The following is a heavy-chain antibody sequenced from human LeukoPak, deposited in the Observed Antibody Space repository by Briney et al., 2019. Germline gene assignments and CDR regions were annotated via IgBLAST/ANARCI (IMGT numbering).Heavy chain of an antibody. J-gene: IGHJ6*02. CDR2: IKQDGSEK. CDR1: RFTFSSYW. V-gene: IGHV3-7*01. CDR3: ARYCGGDCYGMDV. D-gene: IGHD2-21*02. Sequence: GGSLRLSCTASRFTFSSYWMSWVRQAPGKGLEWVANIKQDGSEKDYVDSVKGRFTISRDNPKNSLYLQMNSLRAEDTAVYYCARYCGGDCYGMDVWGQGTTVTVS.